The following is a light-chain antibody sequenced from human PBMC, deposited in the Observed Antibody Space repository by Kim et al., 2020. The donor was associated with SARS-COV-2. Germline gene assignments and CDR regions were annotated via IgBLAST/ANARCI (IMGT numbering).Light chain of an antibody. J-gene: IGKJ1*01. CDR1: QYITRR. Sequence: GDRVTITCRARQYITRRLAWYQQKPGKAPKVLISKASTLESGVPSTFSGSGSGTDFTLTISSLQPDDFATYYCQQYDTYPWTFGQGTKVDIK. CDR3: QQYDTYPWT. V-gene: IGKV1-5*03. CDR2: KAS.